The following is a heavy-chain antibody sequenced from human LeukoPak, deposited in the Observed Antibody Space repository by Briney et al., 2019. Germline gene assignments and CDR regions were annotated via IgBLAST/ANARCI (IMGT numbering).Heavy chain of an antibody. CDR1: GFTFSSYG. V-gene: IGHV3-33*01. Sequence: GVSLRLSCAASGFTFSSYGMHRVRQAPGKGLEWVAVIWYDGSNKYYADSVKGRFTISRDNSKNTLYLQMNSLRAEDTAVYYCARGTGGYSYGFDYWGQGTLVTVFS. J-gene: IGHJ4*02. CDR3: ARGTGGYSYGFDY. CDR2: IWYDGSNK. D-gene: IGHD5-18*01.